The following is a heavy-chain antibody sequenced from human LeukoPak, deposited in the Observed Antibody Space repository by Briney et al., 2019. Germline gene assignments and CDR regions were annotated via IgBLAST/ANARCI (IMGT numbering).Heavy chain of an antibody. D-gene: IGHD1-26*01. CDR3: GRQGYTASYYFLDS. CDR2: IYTTGAT. J-gene: IGHJ4*02. V-gene: IGHV4-4*07. Sequence: TSETLSLTCTVSSGSINSYYWGWVRQPPGKGLEWIGRIYTTGATQYNPSLKSRVTMSIDTSTNQFFLNLRSMTAADTAVYYCGRQGYTASYYFLDSWGQGTLVTVSS. CDR1: SGSINSYY.